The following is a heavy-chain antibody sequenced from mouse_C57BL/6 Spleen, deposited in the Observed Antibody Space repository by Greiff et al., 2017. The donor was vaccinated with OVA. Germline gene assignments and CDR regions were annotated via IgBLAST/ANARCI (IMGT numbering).Heavy chain of an antibody. J-gene: IGHJ4*01. V-gene: IGHV2-2*01. CDR1: GFSLTSYG. CDR2: IWSGGST. D-gene: IGHD1-1*01. Sequence: VKLMESGPGLVQPSQSLSITCTVSGFSLTSYGVHWVRQSPGKGLEWLGVIWSGGSTDYNAAFISRLSISKDNSKSQVFFKMNSLQADDTAIYYCAKNYYGSSSPAMDYWGQGTSVTVSS. CDR3: AKNYYGSSSPAMDY.